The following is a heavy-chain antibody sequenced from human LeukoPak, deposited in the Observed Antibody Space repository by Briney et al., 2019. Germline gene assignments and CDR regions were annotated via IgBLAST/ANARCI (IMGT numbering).Heavy chain of an antibody. CDR2: INHSGST. CDR3: ARRRPFQTRPFDY. Sequence: PSETLSLTCAVYGGSFSGYYWSWIRQPPGKGLEWIGEINHSGSTNYNPSLKSRVTISVDTSKNQFSLKLSSVTAADTAVYYCARRRPFQTRPFDYWGQGTLVTVSS. CDR1: GGSFSGYY. V-gene: IGHV4-34*01. J-gene: IGHJ4*02.